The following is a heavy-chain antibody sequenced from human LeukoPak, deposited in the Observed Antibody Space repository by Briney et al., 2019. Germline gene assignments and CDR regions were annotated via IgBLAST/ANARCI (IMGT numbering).Heavy chain of an antibody. CDR3: ARLGNGYSGSGSYYKT. J-gene: IGHJ5*02. Sequence: PGGSLRLSCAASGFTFSSYVMNWVRQAPGKGLEWVSSISGSGGTTFYADSAKGRFTISRDNSKNTLYVQMNSLRAEDTAVYYCARLGNGYSGSGSYYKTWGQGTLVTVSS. CDR2: ISGSGGTT. V-gene: IGHV3-23*01. D-gene: IGHD3-10*01. CDR1: GFTFSSYV.